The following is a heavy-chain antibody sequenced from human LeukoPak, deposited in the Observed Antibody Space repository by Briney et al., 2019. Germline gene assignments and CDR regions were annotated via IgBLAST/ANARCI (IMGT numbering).Heavy chain of an antibody. CDR1: GGSISSHY. Sequence: SSETLSLTCTVSGGSISSHYWSWIRQPPGKGLEWIGYIYYSGSTNYNPSLKSRVTISVDTSKDQFSLKLSSVTAADTAVYYCASSTSIKTWFDPWGQGTLVTVSS. D-gene: IGHD2-2*01. V-gene: IGHV4-59*11. J-gene: IGHJ5*02. CDR3: ASSTSIKTWFDP. CDR2: IYYSGST.